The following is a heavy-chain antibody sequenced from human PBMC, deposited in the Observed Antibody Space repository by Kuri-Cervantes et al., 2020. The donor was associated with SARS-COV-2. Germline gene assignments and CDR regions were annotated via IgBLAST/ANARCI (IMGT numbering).Heavy chain of an antibody. J-gene: IGHJ3*02. Sequence: GGSLRLSCAPSGFTFRSYWMHWVRQAPGKGLVWVSRINSDGSSTSYADSVKGRFTISRENAKNTRYLQMNSLRAECTAVYYCAKDQCNTDAFDIWGQGTMVTVSS. CDR2: INSDGSST. V-gene: IGHV3-74*01. CDR3: AKDQCNTDAFDI. CDR1: GFTFRSYW.